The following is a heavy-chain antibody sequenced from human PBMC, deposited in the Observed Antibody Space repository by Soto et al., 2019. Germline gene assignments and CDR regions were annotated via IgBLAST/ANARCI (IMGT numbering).Heavy chain of an antibody. CDR1: GFTFSAYG. CDR3: AKDTYYYSSGGYYGFDS. CDR2: ISHDGSNT. J-gene: IGHJ4*02. V-gene: IGHV3-30*18. Sequence: QVQLVESGGGVVQPGRSLRLSCAASGFTFSAYGIHWVRQAPGKGLECVAVISHDGSNTNYADSGKGRFTFSRDNYKHTGYLQMNSLRAEDTAVYYCAKDTYYYSSGGYYGFDSWGQGTLVTVCS. D-gene: IGHD3-22*01.